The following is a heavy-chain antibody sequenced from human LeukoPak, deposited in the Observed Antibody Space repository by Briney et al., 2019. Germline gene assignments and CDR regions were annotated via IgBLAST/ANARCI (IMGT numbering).Heavy chain of an antibody. CDR1: GYSFTSYW. CDR3: ARFSSSYSLTP. Sequence: GESLKISCKGSGYSFTSYWIAWVRQMPGKGLEWMGIIYPGVSDTRYSPSFQGQVTISADKSIGTAYLQWSSLKASDTAMYYCARFSSSYSLTPWGQGTLVTVSS. J-gene: IGHJ4*02. CDR2: IYPGVSDT. D-gene: IGHD4-23*01. V-gene: IGHV5-51*01.